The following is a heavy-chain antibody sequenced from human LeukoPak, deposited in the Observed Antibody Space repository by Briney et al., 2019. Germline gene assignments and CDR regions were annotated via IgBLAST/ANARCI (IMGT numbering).Heavy chain of an antibody. CDR3: TRLSRYGNRWYYVDY. V-gene: IGHV3-23*01. CDR2: ISGRGGST. J-gene: IGHJ4*02. D-gene: IGHD6-13*01. CDR1: GFTFSSYA. Sequence: PGGSLRLSCAASGFTFSSYAMSWVRQAPGKGLEWVSAISGRGGSTYYADSVKGRFTISRDNSKNTLYLQMNSLKTEDTAVYYCTRLSRYGNRWYYVDYWGQGTLVTVSS.